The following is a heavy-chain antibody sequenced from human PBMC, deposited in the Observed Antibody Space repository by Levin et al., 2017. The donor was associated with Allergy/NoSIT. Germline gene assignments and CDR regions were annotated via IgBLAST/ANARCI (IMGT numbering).Heavy chain of an antibody. Sequence: SETLSLTCTVSGGSVSSGSYCWSWIRQPPGKGLEWIGYIYYSGNTNYNPSLKSRVTISVDTSKNQFSLKLSSVTAADSAVYYCARERVTMIRGVIYWGAFDIWGQGTMVTVSS. V-gene: IGHV4-61*01. CDR1: GGSVSSGSYC. CDR2: IYYSGNT. J-gene: IGHJ3*02. CDR3: ARERVTMIRGVIYWGAFDI. D-gene: IGHD3-10*01.